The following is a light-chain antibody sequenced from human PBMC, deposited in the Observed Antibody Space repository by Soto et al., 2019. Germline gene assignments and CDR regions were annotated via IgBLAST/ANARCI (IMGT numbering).Light chain of an antibody. V-gene: IGLV2-14*01. Sequence: QSALTQPASVSGSPGQSIAISCTGTSSDVGGYNYVSWYQQHPGKAPKLMISEVSNRPSGVSNRFSGSKSGNTASLTISGLQADDEAEYYCSSYTSSSTYVFGTGTKVTVL. CDR2: EVS. CDR1: SSDVGGYNY. J-gene: IGLJ1*01. CDR3: SSYTSSSTYV.